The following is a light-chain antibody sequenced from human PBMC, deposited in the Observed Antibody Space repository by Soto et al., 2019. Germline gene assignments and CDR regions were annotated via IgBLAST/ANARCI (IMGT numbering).Light chain of an antibody. CDR2: EVT. Sequence: QSALTQPPSASGSPGQSVTISCTGTSSDVGRYNYVSWYQQHPGKAPKLMIYEVTERPSGVPDRFSGSKSGNTASLTVSGLQAEDEADYYCISHAGSNIVVFGGGTKLTVL. CDR3: ISHAGSNIVV. CDR1: SSDVGRYNY. V-gene: IGLV2-8*01. J-gene: IGLJ2*01.